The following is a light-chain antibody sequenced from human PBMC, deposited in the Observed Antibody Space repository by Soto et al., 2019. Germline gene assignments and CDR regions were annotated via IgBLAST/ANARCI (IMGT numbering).Light chain of an antibody. J-gene: IGKJ4*01. CDR1: QSVSSY. CDR2: AAP. V-gene: IGKV1-39*01. CDR3: QQLESYPST. Sequence: DIQMTQSPSSLSASVGDRISITCRASQSVSSYLNWYQQKPGKAPRLLIYAAPHLQTGVPSRFSGSGSGTDFTLTISSLQPEDFATYYCQQLESYPSTFGGGTKVDIK.